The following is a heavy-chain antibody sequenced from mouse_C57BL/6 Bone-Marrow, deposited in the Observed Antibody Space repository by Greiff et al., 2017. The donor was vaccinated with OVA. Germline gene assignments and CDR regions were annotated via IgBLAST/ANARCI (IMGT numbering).Heavy chain of an antibody. CDR3: ASDIITTVVARDY. CDR1: GYTFTSYG. CDR2: IYPRSGNT. Sequence: QVQLKQSGAELARPGASVKLSCKASGYTFTSYGISWVKQRTGQGLEWIGEIYPRSGNTYYNEKFKGKATLTADKSSSTAYMELRSLTSEDSAVYFGASDIITTVVARDYWGQGTTLTVSS. J-gene: IGHJ2*01. D-gene: IGHD1-1*01. V-gene: IGHV1-81*01.